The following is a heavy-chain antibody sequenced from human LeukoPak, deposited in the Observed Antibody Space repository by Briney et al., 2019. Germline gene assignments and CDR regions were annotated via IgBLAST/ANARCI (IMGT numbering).Heavy chain of an antibody. V-gene: IGHV1-2*02. CDR2: INPNSGGT. J-gene: IGHJ6*03. Sequence: ASVKVSCKASGYTFTGYYMHWVRQAPGQGLEWMGWINPNSGGTNYAQKFQGRVTMTRDTSISTAYMELSRLRSDDTAVYYCARDPRGTSRYFDWFYYYYYYMDVWGKGTTVTISS. CDR1: GYTFTGYY. D-gene: IGHD3-9*01. CDR3: ARDPRGTSRYFDWFYYYYYYMDV.